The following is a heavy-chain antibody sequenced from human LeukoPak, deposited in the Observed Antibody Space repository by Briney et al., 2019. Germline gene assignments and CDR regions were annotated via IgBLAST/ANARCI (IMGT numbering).Heavy chain of an antibody. CDR2: IYYSAST. CDR1: GGSISSGDYY. D-gene: IGHD3-3*01. CDR3: ARTGRGYYDFWSGYPRAAFDI. V-gene: IGHV4-30-4*08. J-gene: IGHJ3*02. Sequence: SQTLSLTCTVSGGSISSGDYYWSWIRQPPGKGLEWIGYIYYSASTYYNPSLKSRVTISVDTSKNQFSLKLSSVTAADTAVYYCARTGRGYYDFWSGYPRAAFDIWGQGTMVTVSS.